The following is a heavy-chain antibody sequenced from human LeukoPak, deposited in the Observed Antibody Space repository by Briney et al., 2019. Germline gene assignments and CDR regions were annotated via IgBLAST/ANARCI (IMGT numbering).Heavy chain of an antibody. Sequence: GGSLRLSRAASGFTFSTYSMNWVRQAPGKGLEWVSYISSGSSYIYYADSVKGRFTISRDNAKNSLYLQMNSLRAEDTAVYYCARCSGSSCYHSDDYWGQGTLVTVSS. CDR1: GFTFSTYS. V-gene: IGHV3-21*01. J-gene: IGHJ4*02. CDR3: ARCSGSSCYHSDDY. D-gene: IGHD2-15*01. CDR2: ISSGSSYI.